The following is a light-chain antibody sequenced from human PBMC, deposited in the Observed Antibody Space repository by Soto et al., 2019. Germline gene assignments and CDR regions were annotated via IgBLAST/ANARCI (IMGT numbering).Light chain of an antibody. Sequence: QSALTQPASLSGSPGQSITISCRGISSDVGGYNHVSWYQQYPGKAPKLIIYEVSDRPSGVSNRFSGSKSGNTASLTISGLQAEDEADYYCSSYTSSFRRVFGTGTKLTVL. J-gene: IGLJ1*01. V-gene: IGLV2-14*01. CDR2: EVS. CDR1: SSDVGGYNH. CDR3: SSYTSSFRRV.